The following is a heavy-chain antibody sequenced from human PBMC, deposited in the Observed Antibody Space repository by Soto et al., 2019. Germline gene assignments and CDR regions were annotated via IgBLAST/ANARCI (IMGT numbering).Heavy chain of an antibody. V-gene: IGHV3-21*01. CDR2: ISSSNNYI. CDR3: ARDRCSGGSCYRAYAFDI. J-gene: IGHJ3*02. D-gene: IGHD2-15*01. CDR1: GFNFSTYT. Sequence: EVQLVESGGGLVKPGGSLRLSCAASGFNFSTYTMNWVRQAPGKGLEWVSSISSSNNYIYYADSVKGRFTISRDNAKNSLYLQMNSLRAEDTAVYYCARDRCSGGSCYRAYAFDIWGQGKMVTVSS.